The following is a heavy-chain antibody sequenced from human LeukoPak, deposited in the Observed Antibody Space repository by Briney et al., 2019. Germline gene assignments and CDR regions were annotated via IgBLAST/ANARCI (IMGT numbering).Heavy chain of an antibody. CDR1: GGSISSGGYS. D-gene: IGHD3-3*01. CDR2: IYYSGST. V-gene: IGHV4-61*08. CDR3: ARSVYDLWSGYPLAGCYFDY. Sequence: KTSETLSLTCAASGGSISSGGYSWSWIRQPPGKGLEWIGYIYYSGSTNYNPSLKSRVTISVDTSKNQFSLKLSSVTAADTAVYYCARSVYDLWSGYPLAGCYFDYWGQGTLVTVSS. J-gene: IGHJ4*02.